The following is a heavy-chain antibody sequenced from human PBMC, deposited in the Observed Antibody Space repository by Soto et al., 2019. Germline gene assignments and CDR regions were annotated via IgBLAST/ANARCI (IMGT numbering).Heavy chain of an antibody. Sequence: QVQLVESGGGVVQPGRSLRLSCAASGFTFSSYGMHWVRQAPGKGREWGAVIWYDGSNKYYADSVKGRFTISRDNSKNTLYLQMNSLRAEDTAVYYCARDKELVNPLEVSYYFDYWGQGTLVTVSS. J-gene: IGHJ4*02. CDR3: ARDKELVNPLEVSYYFDY. V-gene: IGHV3-33*01. CDR1: GFTFSSYG. CDR2: IWYDGSNK. D-gene: IGHD6-13*01.